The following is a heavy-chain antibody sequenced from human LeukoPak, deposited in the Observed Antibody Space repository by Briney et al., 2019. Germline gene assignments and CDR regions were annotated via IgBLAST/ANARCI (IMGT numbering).Heavy chain of an antibody. CDR3: ARLTRDDSSGYYYGY. D-gene: IGHD3-22*01. Sequence: GASVKVSCKASGYTFTSYGISWVRQAPGQGLEWMGWISAYNGNTNYAQKLQGRVTMTTDTSTSTAYMELRSLRSDDTAVYYCARLTRDDSSGYYYGYWGQGTLVTASS. J-gene: IGHJ4*02. CDR2: ISAYNGNT. V-gene: IGHV1-18*01. CDR1: GYTFTSYG.